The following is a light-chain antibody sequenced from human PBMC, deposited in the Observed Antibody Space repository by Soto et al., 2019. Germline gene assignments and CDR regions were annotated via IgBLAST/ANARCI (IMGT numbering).Light chain of an antibody. CDR3: AVWDDSLNAVV. Sequence: QSVLTQPPSASGAPGQRVTISCSGSTSNIGRNAVNWYQQFTGTAPKLLISTNDDRPSGVPDRFSGSKSGTSASLAISGLQSEDEADYYCAVWDDSLNAVVFGGGNK. V-gene: IGLV1-44*01. CDR1: TSNIGRNA. CDR2: TND. J-gene: IGLJ3*02.